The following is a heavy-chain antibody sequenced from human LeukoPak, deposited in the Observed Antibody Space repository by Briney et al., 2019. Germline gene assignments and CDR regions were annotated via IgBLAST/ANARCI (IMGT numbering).Heavy chain of an antibody. J-gene: IGHJ4*02. V-gene: IGHV3-30-3*01. CDR2: ISYDGSNK. CDR3: ARDGPTQNMVRGVAAGDY. Sequence: GRSLRLSCAASGFTFSSYAMHWVRQAPGKGLEWVAVISYDGSNKYYADSVKGRFTISRDNAKNSLYLQMNSLRAEDTAVYYCARDGPTQNMVRGVAAGDYWGQGTLVTVSS. CDR1: GFTFSSYA. D-gene: IGHD3-10*01.